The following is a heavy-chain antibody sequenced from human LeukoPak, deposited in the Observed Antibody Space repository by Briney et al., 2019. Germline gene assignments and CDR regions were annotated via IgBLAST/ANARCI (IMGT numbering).Heavy chain of an antibody. CDR1: GFTFSSYA. D-gene: IGHD3-9*01. CDR3: AKWGDYDVLTGYYVSDY. V-gene: IGHV3-23*01. J-gene: IGHJ4*02. CDR2: ITGSGGNT. Sequence: GGSLRLSCAASGFTFSSYAMSWVRQAPGKGLEWVSAITGSGGNTYCADSVKGRFTISRDNSKNTVFLQMNSLRAEDTAVYYCAKWGDYDVLTGYYVSDYWGQGTLVTVSS.